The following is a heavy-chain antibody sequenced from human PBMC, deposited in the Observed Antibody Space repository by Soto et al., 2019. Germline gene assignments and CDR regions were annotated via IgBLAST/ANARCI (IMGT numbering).Heavy chain of an antibody. V-gene: IGHV3-7*01. Sequence: EVQLVESGGVLVQPGGSLRVSCAASGFTFSTSWMNLVRQAPGKGLEWVANINGDGSEEYYVDSVRGRFTISRDNVKNSLFLQMNSLRAEDTAVYYCAAGFPPDYWGQGTLVTVSS. J-gene: IGHJ4*02. CDR2: INGDGSEE. D-gene: IGHD3-10*01. CDR3: AAGFPPDY. CDR1: GFTFSTSW.